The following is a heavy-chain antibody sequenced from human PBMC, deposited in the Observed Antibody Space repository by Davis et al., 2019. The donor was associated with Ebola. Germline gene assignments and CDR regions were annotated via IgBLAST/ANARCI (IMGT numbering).Heavy chain of an antibody. Sequence: GESLKISCAASGFSFSTYAMTWVRQAPGKGLEWVSSISITSSHIYYAESVKGRFTISRDNAKNSLYLQMNSLSVEDTAVYFCARGNQELQRNDDLDIWGQGTMVTVSS. CDR1: GFSFSTYA. D-gene: IGHD1-7*01. CDR3: ARGNQELQRNDDLDI. CDR2: ISITSSHI. V-gene: IGHV3-21*01. J-gene: IGHJ3*02.